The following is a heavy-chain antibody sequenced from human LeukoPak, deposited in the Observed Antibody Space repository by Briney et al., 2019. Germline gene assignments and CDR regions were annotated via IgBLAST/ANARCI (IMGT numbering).Heavy chain of an antibody. J-gene: IGHJ4*02. CDR3: ATSKDTAGGPY. V-gene: IGHV3-7*01. CDR2: IRQDGGAT. CDR1: GFTFSSYA. D-gene: IGHD5-18*01. Sequence: AGGSLRLSCAASGFTFSSYAMSWVRQAPGKGLEWLANIRQDGGATYYGGSVKGRFTISRDNAKNSLFLQMNSLRAEDTAVYYCATSKDTAGGPYWGQGTLVTVSS.